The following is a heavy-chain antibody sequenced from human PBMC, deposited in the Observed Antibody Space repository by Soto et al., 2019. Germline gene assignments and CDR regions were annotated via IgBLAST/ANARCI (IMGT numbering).Heavy chain of an antibody. D-gene: IGHD3-3*01. CDR3: ARDMRVFGGMDV. CDR1: GGSITSYY. CDR2: TYITGDS. J-gene: IGHJ6*02. Sequence: PSETLSLTCTISGGSITSYYWSWIRQPAGKGLEWIGRTYITGDSNYSPSLKSRVTMSLDTSKNQFSLKLSSATAAATAVYYCARDMRVFGGMDVWGRWTTVTVSS. V-gene: IGHV4-4*07.